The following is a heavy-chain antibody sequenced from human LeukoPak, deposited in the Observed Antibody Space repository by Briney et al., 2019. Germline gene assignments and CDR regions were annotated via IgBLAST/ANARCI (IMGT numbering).Heavy chain of an antibody. CDR2: IYPCDSDT. V-gene: IGHV5-51*01. CDR1: GYSFTSYW. D-gene: IGHD2-15*01. J-gene: IGHJ4*02. Sequence: GESLKISCKGSGYSFTSYWIGWVRQMPGKGLEWMGIIYPCDSDTRYSPSFQGQVTISADKSISTAYLQWGSLKASDTAMYYCARHEGCSGGSCYLDYWGQGTLVTVSS. CDR3: ARHEGCSGGSCYLDY.